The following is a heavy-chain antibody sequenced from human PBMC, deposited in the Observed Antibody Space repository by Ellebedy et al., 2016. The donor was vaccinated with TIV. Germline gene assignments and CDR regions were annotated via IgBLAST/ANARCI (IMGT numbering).Heavy chain of an antibody. V-gene: IGHV3-7*01. J-gene: IGHJ5*02. Sequence: GGSLRLSCAPSGFSFRSYWLSWVRQAPGKGLEWVANIYQDGSAQYYVDSVKGRFTISRDNAKNSLFLQMNSLRVEDTAVYYCARRGSYGDYAVQVNSWFDRWGRGTLVTVAS. D-gene: IGHD4-17*01. CDR3: ARRGSYGDYAVQVNSWFDR. CDR1: GFSFRSYW. CDR2: IYQDGSAQ.